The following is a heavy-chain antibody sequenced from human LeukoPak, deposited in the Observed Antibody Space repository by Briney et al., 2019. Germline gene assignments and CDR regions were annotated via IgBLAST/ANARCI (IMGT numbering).Heavy chain of an antibody. CDR3: AKGVWIQLWFYFDY. D-gene: IGHD5-18*01. CDR2: ISWDGGST. V-gene: IGHV3-43*01. J-gene: IGHJ4*02. CDR1: GFTFDDYT. Sequence: PGGSLRLSCAASGFTFDDYTMHWVRQAPGKGLEWVSLISWDGGSTYYADSVKGRFTISRDNAKNSLYLQMNSLRAEDTALYYCAKGVWIQLWFYFDYWGQGTLVTVSS.